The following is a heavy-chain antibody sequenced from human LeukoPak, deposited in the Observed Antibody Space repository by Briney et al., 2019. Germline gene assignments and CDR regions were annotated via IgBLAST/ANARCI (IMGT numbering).Heavy chain of an antibody. CDR3: ARQGAGYYYDSSGYYLDAFDI. D-gene: IGHD3-22*01. V-gene: IGHV5-51*01. CDR1: GYSFTSYW. Sequence: GESLKISCKGSGYSFTSYWIGWVRPMPGKGLEWMWIIYPGDSDTIYSPSFQGQFTISADKSISTAYLQWSSLKASDTAMYYCARQGAGYYYDSSGYYLDAFDIWGQGTMVTVSS. CDR2: IYPGDSDT. J-gene: IGHJ3*02.